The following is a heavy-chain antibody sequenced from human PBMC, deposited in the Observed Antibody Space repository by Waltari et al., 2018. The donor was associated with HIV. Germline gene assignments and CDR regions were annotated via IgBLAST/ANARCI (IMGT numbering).Heavy chain of an antibody. CDR1: GLSVSNLW. V-gene: IGHV3-74*01. D-gene: IGHD2-15*01. J-gene: IGHJ4*02. CDR2: LNSDGSSR. Sequence: VQLVESGGGSIKTGGSQRLSCTASGLSVSNLWLDWVRQGPGKGLVWVARLNSDGSSRNYADAVKGRFVISRDNARNTVYLQLNSLRVEDTAMYFCARASHYIEFSTFDGDYYFDVWGRGTRVAVSS. CDR3: ARASHYIEFSTFDGDYYFDV.